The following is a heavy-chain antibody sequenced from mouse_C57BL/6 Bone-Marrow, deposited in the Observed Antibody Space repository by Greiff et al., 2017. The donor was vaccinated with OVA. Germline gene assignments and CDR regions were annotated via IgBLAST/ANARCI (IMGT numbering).Heavy chain of an antibody. J-gene: IGHJ3*01. Sequence: QVQLQQPGAELVKPGASVKVSCKASGYTFTSYWMHWVKQRPGQGLEWIGRIHPSDSDTNYNQKFKGKATLTVDKSSSTAYMQLSSLTSEDSAVYYCSIPFYYYGSREDPWFAYWGQGTLVTVSA. CDR2: IHPSDSDT. CDR3: SIPFYYYGSREDPWFAY. CDR1: GYTFTSYW. V-gene: IGHV1-74*01. D-gene: IGHD1-1*01.